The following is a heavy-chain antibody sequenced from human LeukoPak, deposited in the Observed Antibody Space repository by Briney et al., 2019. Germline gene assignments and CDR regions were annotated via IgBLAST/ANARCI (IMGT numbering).Heavy chain of an antibody. Sequence: SETLSLTCTVSGGSVSSGSYYWSRIRQPPGKGLEWIGYMFYSGSTNYNPSLKSRVTISVDTSKNQFSLRLSSVTAADTAVYYCARAPGMGASIDYWGQGTLVTVSS. CDR2: MFYSGST. CDR3: ARAPGMGASIDY. CDR1: GGSVSSGSYY. D-gene: IGHD5-18*01. V-gene: IGHV4-61*01. J-gene: IGHJ4*02.